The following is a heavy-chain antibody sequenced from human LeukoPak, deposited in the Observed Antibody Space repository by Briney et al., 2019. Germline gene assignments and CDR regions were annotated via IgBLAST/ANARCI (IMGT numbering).Heavy chain of an antibody. Sequence: GGSLRLSCAASGVTLSTYAMSWARQAPGKGLEWVSGISSSGSGDNTYYADSVKGRFTISRDNAKNTLYLQMNSLRAEDTAVYYCARDFGYYYYYGMDVWGQGTTVTVSS. J-gene: IGHJ6*02. CDR1: GVTLSTYA. CDR2: ISSSGSGDNT. V-gene: IGHV3-23*01. D-gene: IGHD3-10*01. CDR3: ARDFGYYYYYGMDV.